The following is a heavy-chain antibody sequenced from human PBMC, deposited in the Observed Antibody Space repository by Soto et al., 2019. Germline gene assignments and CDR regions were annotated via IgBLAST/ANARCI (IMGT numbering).Heavy chain of an antibody. D-gene: IGHD2-8*02. CDR3: ARSGDCTGTSCHLRGPFDY. CDR2: IWGDGSDK. V-gene: IGHV3-33*01. J-gene: IGHJ4*02. Sequence: LXLSCAASGFTFSLYAIHWVRQAPGKGLEWVAAIWGDGSDKKYADSVKGRFTVSRDNSKNTLYLQMNSLRDEDTAVYFCARSGDCTGTSCHLRGPFDYWGPGTLVTVSS. CDR1: GFTFSLYA.